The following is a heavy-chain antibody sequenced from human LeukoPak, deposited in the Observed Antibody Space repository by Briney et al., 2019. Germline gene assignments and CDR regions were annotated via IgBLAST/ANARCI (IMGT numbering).Heavy chain of an antibody. CDR1: GFTFSSYA. V-gene: IGHV3-23*01. D-gene: IGHD4-23*01. CDR2: ITDRGGRT. Sequence: GGSLRLSCAASGFTFSSYAMSWVRQAPGMGLERVSVITDRGGRTYYADSVKGRFTISRDNSKNTLYLQMQSLRAEDTAVYYCAKDLAPSTVETPFDYWGQGTLVTVSS. CDR3: AKDLAPSTVETPFDY. J-gene: IGHJ4*02.